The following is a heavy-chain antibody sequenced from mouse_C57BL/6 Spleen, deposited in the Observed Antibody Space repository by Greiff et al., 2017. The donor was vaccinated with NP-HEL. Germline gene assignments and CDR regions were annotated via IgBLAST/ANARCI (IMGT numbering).Heavy chain of an antibody. CDR1: GYTFTSYW. Sequence: LQQPGAELVKPGASVKLSCKASGYTFTSYWMHWVKQRPGRGLEWIGRIDPNSGGTKYNEKFKSKATLTVDKPSSTAYMQLSSLTSEDSAVYYCARGGLITTVGHWYFDVWGTGTTVTVSS. V-gene: IGHV1-72*01. CDR2: IDPNSGGT. CDR3: ARGGLITTVGHWYFDV. J-gene: IGHJ1*03. D-gene: IGHD1-1*01.